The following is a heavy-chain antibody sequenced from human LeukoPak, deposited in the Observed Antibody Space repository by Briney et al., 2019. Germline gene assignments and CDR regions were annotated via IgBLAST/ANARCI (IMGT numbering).Heavy chain of an antibody. CDR1: GFTFTAYL. V-gene: IGHV3-30-3*01. J-gene: IGHJ4*02. D-gene: IGHD3-22*01. Sequence: GRPLRLSCAASGFTFTAYLIHWVRQAPGKGLEWVAVMSSDGNAMFYADCVKGRFTISRDNSKNTLYLQMNSLRAEDTAVYYCVRESEYYFDHSASFDYWGQGTLVTVSS. CDR3: VRESEYYFDHSASFDY. CDR2: MSSDGNAM.